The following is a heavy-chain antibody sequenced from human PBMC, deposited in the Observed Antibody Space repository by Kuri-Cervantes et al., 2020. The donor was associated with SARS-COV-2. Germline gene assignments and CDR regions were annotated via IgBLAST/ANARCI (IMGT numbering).Heavy chain of an antibody. CDR1: GYSISSGYY. Sequence: SQNLSLTCAVSGYSISSGYYRGWIRQPPGKGLEWIGSIYHSGSTYYNPSLKSRVTISVNTSKNQFSLKLSSVTAADTAVYYCARQMDVWGKGTTVTVSS. V-gene: IGHV4-38-2*01. CDR2: IYHSGST. J-gene: IGHJ6*04. CDR3: ARQMDV.